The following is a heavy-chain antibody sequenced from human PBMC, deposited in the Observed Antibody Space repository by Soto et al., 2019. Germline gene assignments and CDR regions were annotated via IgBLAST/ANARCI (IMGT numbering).Heavy chain of an antibody. J-gene: IGHJ6*02. CDR1: GFTFSSYG. Sequence: GGSLRFSCAASGFTFSSYGMHWVRQAPGKGLEWVAVISYDGSNKYYADSVKGRFTISRDNSKNTLYLQMNSLRAEDTAVYYCAKDESWLSSHYYGMDVWGQGTTVTVS. CDR2: ISYDGSNK. CDR3: AKDESWLSSHYYGMDV. V-gene: IGHV3-30*18. D-gene: IGHD6-19*01.